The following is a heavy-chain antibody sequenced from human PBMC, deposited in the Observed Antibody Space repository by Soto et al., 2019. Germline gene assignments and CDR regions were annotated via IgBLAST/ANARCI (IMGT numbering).Heavy chain of an antibody. V-gene: IGHV4-31*03. D-gene: IGHD3-10*01. J-gene: IGHJ6*03. CDR2: IYYSGST. CDR1: GCSVCSGGYD. Sequence: SETPSLSCTVCGCSVCSGGYDGSWIRQHPGKGLEWIGYIYYSGSTYYNPSLKSRVTISVDTSKNQFSLKLSSVTAADTAVYYCTRCPARSTYYYGSGRSSYYYYYMDVWGKGTTVTVSS. CDR3: TRCPARSTYYYGSGRSSYYYYYMDV.